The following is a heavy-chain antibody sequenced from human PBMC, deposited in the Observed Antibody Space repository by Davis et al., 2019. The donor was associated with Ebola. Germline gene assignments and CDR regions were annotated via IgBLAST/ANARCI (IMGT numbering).Heavy chain of an antibody. D-gene: IGHD4-11*01. J-gene: IGHJ4*02. CDR2: IYTTGTT. CDR1: GTSFSTYY. V-gene: IGHV4-4*07. CDR3: ARDSNYRFDF. Sequence: MPSETLSLTCTVSGTSFSTYYWSWIRQPAGKGLEWIGRIYTTGTTNYNPSLKSRVTMSVDTSKNQFSLKLSSVTAADTAVYYCARDSNYRFDFWGQGTLVTVSS.